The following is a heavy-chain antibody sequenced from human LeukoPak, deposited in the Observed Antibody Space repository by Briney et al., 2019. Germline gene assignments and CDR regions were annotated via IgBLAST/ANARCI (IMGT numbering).Heavy chain of an antibody. CDR1: GGSISSYY. J-gene: IGHJ4*02. Sequence: SETLSLTCTVSGGSISSYYWSWIRQPPGKGLEWIGNIYDRGTTKYNPSLMSRFTISVDSSKNQFSLRLSSVTAADTAVYYCARGRTFDNWGQGTLVTVSS. CDR3: ARGRTFDN. CDR2: IYDRGTT. V-gene: IGHV4-59*01.